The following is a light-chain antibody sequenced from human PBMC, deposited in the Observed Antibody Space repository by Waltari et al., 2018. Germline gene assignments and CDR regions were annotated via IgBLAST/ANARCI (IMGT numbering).Light chain of an antibody. V-gene: IGKV3-15*01. CDR1: QSLSSN. J-gene: IGKJ4*01. CDR2: GAS. CDR3: QQYNDWPRVT. Sequence: EMVMTQSPATLSVSPGERATLSCRASQSLSSNLAWYQPKPGQAPRLLIYGASTRANGIPARFSGSGSGTEFTLTISSLQSEDFAVYYCQQYNDWPRVTFGGGTKVEIK.